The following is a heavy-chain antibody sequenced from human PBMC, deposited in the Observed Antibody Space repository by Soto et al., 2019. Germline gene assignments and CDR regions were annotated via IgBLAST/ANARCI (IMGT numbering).Heavy chain of an antibody. CDR3: ARHESPRQQPYE. CDR2: IYYSGST. CDR1: GGSISSSSYY. V-gene: IGHV4-39*01. Sequence: SETLSLTCTVSGGSISSSSYYWGWIRQPPGKGLEWIGSIYYSGSTYYNPSLKSRVTISVDTSKNQFSLKLSSVTAADTAVYYCARHESPRQQPYEWGQGTLVTVSS. J-gene: IGHJ4*02. D-gene: IGHD6-13*01.